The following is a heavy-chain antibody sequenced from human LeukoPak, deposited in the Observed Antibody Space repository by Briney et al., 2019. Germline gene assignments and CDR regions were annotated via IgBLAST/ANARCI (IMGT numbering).Heavy chain of an antibody. CDR1: GGSISSGGYY. CDR3: ARVPLRSGSYFLDY. Sequence: SETLSLTCTVSGGSISSGGYYWSWIRQPPGKGLEWIGYIYHSGSTYYNPSLKSRVTISVDRSKNQFSLKLSSVTAADTAVYYCARVPLRSGSYFLDYWGQGTLVTVSS. J-gene: IGHJ4*02. D-gene: IGHD3-10*01. CDR2: IYHSGST. V-gene: IGHV4-30-2*01.